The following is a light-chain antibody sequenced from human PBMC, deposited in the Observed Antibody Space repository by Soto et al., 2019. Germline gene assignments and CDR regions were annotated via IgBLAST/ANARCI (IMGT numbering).Light chain of an antibody. CDR1: QSVSTR. J-gene: IGKJ1*01. Sequence: EIVMTQSPATLSVSPGERVTFSCRASQSVSTRLAWYQHKPGQAPRLLISGASTGATGIPPRFSGSGSGTDFTLTVNSLQSEDSAVYYCQQYNSWLWTFGQGTKVDIK. V-gene: IGKV3-15*01. CDR3: QQYNSWLWT. CDR2: GAS.